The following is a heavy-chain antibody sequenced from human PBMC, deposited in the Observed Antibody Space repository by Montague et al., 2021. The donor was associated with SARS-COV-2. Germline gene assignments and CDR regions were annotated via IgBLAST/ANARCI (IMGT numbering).Heavy chain of an antibody. D-gene: IGHD3-10*01. CDR1: GGSISTGRYF. CDR2: ISTSGST. CDR3: TSGGSKFGSEFDY. Sequence: TLSLTCTVSGGSISTGRYFWGWIRQPAGKGLEWIGRISTSGSTHYSPSLKSRVTISVGTSKNQFSLKLDSMTAADTALYYCTSGGSKFGSEFDYWGQGTLVTVSS. V-gene: IGHV4-61*02. J-gene: IGHJ4*02.